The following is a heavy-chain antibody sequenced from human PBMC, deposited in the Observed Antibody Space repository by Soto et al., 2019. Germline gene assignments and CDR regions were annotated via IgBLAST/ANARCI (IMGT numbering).Heavy chain of an antibody. CDR1: GYTLTELS. CDR3: ATLWTGSSRNDY. J-gene: IGHJ4*02. V-gene: IGHV1-24*01. D-gene: IGHD6-13*01. CDR2: FDPEDGET. Sequence: ASVKVSCKVSGYTLTELSMHWVRQAPGKGLEWMGGFDPEDGETIYAQKFQGRVTMTEDTSTDTAYMELSSLRSEDTAVYYCATLWTGSSRNDYWGQGTLVTVSS.